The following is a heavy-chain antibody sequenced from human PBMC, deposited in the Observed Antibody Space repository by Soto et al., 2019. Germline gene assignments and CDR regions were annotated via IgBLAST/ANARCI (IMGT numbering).Heavy chain of an antibody. V-gene: IGHV4-59*08. D-gene: IGHD3-16*01. CDR3: ARLSVWYVSTY. J-gene: IGHJ4*02. CDR1: GGSISSYY. Sequence: SETLSLTCTVSGGSISSYYWSWIRQPPGKGLEWIGYIYYSGSTNYNPSLKSRVTISVDTSKNQFSLKLSSVTAADMAVYYCARLSVWYVSTYWGQGTLVTDSS. CDR2: IYYSGST.